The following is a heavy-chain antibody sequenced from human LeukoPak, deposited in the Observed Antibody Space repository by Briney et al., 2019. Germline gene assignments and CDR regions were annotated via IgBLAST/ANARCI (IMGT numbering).Heavy chain of an antibody. CDR3: ARGPARGSGGSCCDY. CDR1: GYTFTSYG. CDR2: ISAYNGNT. V-gene: IGHV1-18*01. Sequence: GASVKVSCKASGYTFTSYGISWVRQAPGQGLEWMGWISAYNGNTNYAQKLQGRVTMTTDTSTSTAYMELRSLRSDDTAVYYCARGPARGSGGSCCDYWGQGTLVTVSS. D-gene: IGHD2-15*01. J-gene: IGHJ4*02.